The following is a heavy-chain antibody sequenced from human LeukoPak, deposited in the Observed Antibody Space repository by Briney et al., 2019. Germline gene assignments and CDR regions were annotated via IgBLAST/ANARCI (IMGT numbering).Heavy chain of an antibody. D-gene: IGHD6-19*01. J-gene: IGHJ2*01. CDR1: GGSISSYY. CDR3: ARVGYSSGWYFDL. Sequence: PSETLSLTCPVSGGSISSYYWSWIRQPAGKGLEWIGRIYTSGSTNYNPSLKSRVTMSVDTSKNQFSLKLSSVTAADTAVYYCARVGYSSGWYFDLWGRGTLVTVSS. CDR2: IYTSGST. V-gene: IGHV4-4*07.